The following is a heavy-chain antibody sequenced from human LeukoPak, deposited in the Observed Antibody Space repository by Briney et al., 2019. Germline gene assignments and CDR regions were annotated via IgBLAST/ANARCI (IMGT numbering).Heavy chain of an antibody. J-gene: IGHJ4*02. Sequence: PGGSLRLSCAASGFTFSSYSMNWVRQAPGKGLEWVSYISSSSTIYYADSVKGRFTISRDNAKNSLYLQMNSLRAEDTAVYYCARDIVGAKGYWGQGTLVTVSS. D-gene: IGHD1-26*01. CDR2: ISSSSTI. CDR1: GFTFSSYS. CDR3: ARDIVGAKGY. V-gene: IGHV3-48*01.